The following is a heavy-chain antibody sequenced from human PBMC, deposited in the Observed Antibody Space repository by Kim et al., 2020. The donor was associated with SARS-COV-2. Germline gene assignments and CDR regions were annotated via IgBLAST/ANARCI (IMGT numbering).Heavy chain of an antibody. D-gene: IGHD4-17*01. J-gene: IGHJ4*02. CDR2: XKSKTXGGTT. CDR3: TTXXYGDXXY. CDR1: GFTFSNAW. Sequence: GGSLRLSCAASGFTFSNAWMSWVRQAPGKGLXXVGRXKSKTXGGTTDYAAPVKGXCTIXXDDSXXTLYXXMNXXKTEXXAVYXXTTXXYGDXXYWGXXTLGXVSS. V-gene: IGHV3-15*01.